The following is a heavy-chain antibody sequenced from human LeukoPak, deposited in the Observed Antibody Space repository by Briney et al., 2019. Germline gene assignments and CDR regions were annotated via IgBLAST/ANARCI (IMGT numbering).Heavy chain of an antibody. D-gene: IGHD3-22*01. CDR3: ARISSYYYDSSGYSFDY. CDR2: IYYSGST. Sequence: PSETLSLTCIVSGGSISSSNYYWGWIRQPPGKGLEWIESIYYSGSTYYNPSLKSRVTISVDTSKNQFSLKLSSVTAADTAVYYCARISSYYYDSSGYSFDYWGQGTLVTVSS. V-gene: IGHV4-39*07. CDR1: GGSISSSNYY. J-gene: IGHJ4*02.